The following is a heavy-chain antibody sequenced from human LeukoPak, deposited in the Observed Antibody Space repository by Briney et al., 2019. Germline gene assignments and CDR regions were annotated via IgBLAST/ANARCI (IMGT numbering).Heavy chain of an antibody. Sequence: ASVKVSCKVSGYTLTELSMHWVRQAPGKGLEWMGGFDPEDGETIYAQKFQGRVTMTEDTSTDTAYMELSSLRSEDTAVYYCATPLYYYDSSGYLSWGQGTLVTVSS. V-gene: IGHV1-24*01. J-gene: IGHJ4*02. CDR2: FDPEDGET. D-gene: IGHD3-22*01. CDR1: GYTLTELS. CDR3: ATPLYYYDSSGYLS.